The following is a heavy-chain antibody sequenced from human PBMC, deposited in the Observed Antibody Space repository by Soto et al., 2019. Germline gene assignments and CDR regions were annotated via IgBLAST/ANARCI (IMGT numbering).Heavy chain of an antibody. D-gene: IGHD5-18*01. Sequence: PGESLKISCKGSGYSFTSYWIGWVRQMPGKGLEWMGIIYPGDSYTNYSPSFQGHVTISADKSISTAYLQWSSLKASDTAMYYCARHGYSYGYYYGMDVWGQGSTVTVSS. J-gene: IGHJ6*02. CDR2: IYPGDSYT. V-gene: IGHV5-51*01. CDR3: ARHGYSYGYYYGMDV. CDR1: GYSFTSYW.